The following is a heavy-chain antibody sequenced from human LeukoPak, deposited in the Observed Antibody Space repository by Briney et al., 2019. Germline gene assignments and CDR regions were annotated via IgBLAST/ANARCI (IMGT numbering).Heavy chain of an antibody. CDR1: GFTFSTFP. Sequence: GGSVRLSCEASGFTFSTFPMHWVRQTPDKRLEWVAVISHDGRNTYYADSVKGRFTISRDNSKNTLYLQMNSLSPEDTAVVYCARVGRVSIYPSYMDVWGKGTTV. J-gene: IGHJ6*03. CDR3: ARVGRVSIYPSYMDV. CDR2: ISHDGRNT. V-gene: IGHV3-30*04. D-gene: IGHD6-6*01.